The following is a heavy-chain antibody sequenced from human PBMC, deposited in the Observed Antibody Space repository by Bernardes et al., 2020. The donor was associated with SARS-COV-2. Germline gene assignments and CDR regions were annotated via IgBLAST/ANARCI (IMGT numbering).Heavy chain of an antibody. CDR2: IYYSGST. V-gene: IGHV4-59*01. D-gene: IGHD3-22*01. Sequence: LSLTCTVSGGSISSYYWSWIRQPPGKGLEWIGYIYYSGSTNYNPSLKSRVTISVDTSKNQFSLKLSSVTAADTAVYYCARGGSSGFLGMDVWGQGTTVTVSS. CDR1: GGSISSYY. CDR3: ARGGSSGFLGMDV. J-gene: IGHJ6*02.